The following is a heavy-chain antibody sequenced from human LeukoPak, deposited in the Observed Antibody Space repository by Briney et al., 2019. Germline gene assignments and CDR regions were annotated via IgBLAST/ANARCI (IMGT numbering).Heavy chain of an antibody. J-gene: IGHJ4*02. CDR3: ARDWSGNVAIDY. V-gene: IGHV6-1*01. Sequence: SQTLSLTCAISGDSVSSDSAAWNWIRQSPSRGLEWLGRTYYRSTWYNDYAVSVRGRITVNPDTSKNQFSLHLNSVTPEDTAVYYCARDWSGNVAIDYWGQGTLVTVSS. D-gene: IGHD3-10*01. CDR2: TYYRSTWYN. CDR1: GDSVSSDSAA.